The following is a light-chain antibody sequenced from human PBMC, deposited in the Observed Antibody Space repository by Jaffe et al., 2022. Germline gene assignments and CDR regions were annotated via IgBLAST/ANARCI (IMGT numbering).Light chain of an antibody. CDR2: EVT. CDR3: SSYAGSNGVL. Sequence: QSALTQPPSASGSPGQSVTISCTGTSSDVGGYNYVSWYQHHPGKAPKLIIYEVTKRPSGVPDRFSGSKSANTASLTVSGLQAEDEADYYCSSYAGSNGVLFGGGTKLTVL. CDR1: SSDVGGYNY. J-gene: IGLJ2*01. V-gene: IGLV2-8*01.